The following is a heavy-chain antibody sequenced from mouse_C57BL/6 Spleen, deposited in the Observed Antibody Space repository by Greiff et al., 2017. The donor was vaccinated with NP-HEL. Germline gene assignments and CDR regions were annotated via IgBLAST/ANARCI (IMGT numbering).Heavy chain of an antibody. V-gene: IGHV1-64*01. CDR1: GYTFTSYW. Sequence: QVQLQQSGAELVKPGASVKLSCKASGYTFTSYWMHWVKQRPGQGLEWIGMIHPNSGSTNYNEKFKSMATLTVDKSSSTAYMQLSSLTSEDSAVYYCASPTVVAKRPWFAYWGQGTLVTVSA. J-gene: IGHJ3*01. D-gene: IGHD1-1*01. CDR3: ASPTVVAKRPWFAY. CDR2: IHPNSGST.